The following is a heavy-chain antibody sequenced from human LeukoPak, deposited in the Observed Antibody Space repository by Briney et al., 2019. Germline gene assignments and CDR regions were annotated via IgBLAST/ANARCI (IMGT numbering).Heavy chain of an antibody. CDR1: GGTFSSYA. CDR2: IIPMFGAA. D-gene: IGHD3-22*01. CDR3: ATSIPVGYYDSRVSRVRLDP. Sequence: VKVSCKASGGTFSSYAIHWVRQAPGQGLEWMGGIIPMFGAADYTQKFQGRVTITADESTSTAYMQLSSLRSEDTAVFYCATSIPVGYYDSRVSRVRLDPWGQGTLVTVSS. V-gene: IGHV1-69*13. J-gene: IGHJ5*02.